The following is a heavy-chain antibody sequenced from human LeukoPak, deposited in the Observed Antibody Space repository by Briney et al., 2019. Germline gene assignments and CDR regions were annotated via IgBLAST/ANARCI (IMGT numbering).Heavy chain of an antibody. J-gene: IGHJ5*02. D-gene: IGHD2/OR15-2a*01. V-gene: IGHV3-11*04. CDR3: ARGNWFDP. CDR1: GFIVSQNY. Sequence: GGSLRLSCAASGFIVSQNYMNWVRQAPGKGLEWVSYITSSGNTIYYADSVKGRFTISRDNAKNSLYLQMNSLRVEDTAIYYCARGNWFDPWGQGTLVTVSS. CDR2: ITSSGNTI.